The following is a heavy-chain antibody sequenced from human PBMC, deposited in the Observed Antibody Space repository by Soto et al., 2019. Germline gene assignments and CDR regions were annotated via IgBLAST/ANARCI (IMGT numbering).Heavy chain of an antibody. J-gene: IGHJ4*02. Sequence: GGSLRLSCAASGFTFSDHYMDWVRQAPGKGLEWVGRIRNKANSYTTEYAASVKGRFTISRDDSRNSLYLQMNSLKIGDTAVYYCARALMSQSDYWGQGTLVTVSS. D-gene: IGHD2-8*01. CDR3: ARALMSQSDY. CDR1: GFTFSDHY. V-gene: IGHV3-72*01. CDR2: IRNKANSYTT.